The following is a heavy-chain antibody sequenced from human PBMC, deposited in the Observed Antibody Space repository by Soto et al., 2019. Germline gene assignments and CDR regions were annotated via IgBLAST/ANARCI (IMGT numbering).Heavy chain of an antibody. Sequence: PGGSLRLSCAASGFIFSNYAMSWVRQAPGKGLGWVSFISGSGSSTYYADSVKGRFTISRGNSKNTLYLQMNSLRAEDAAVYYCVREASSSGLHLDHWGRGTLVTVSS. J-gene: IGHJ4*02. D-gene: IGHD6-6*01. V-gene: IGHV3-23*01. CDR3: VREASSSGLHLDH. CDR2: ISGSGSST. CDR1: GFIFSNYA.